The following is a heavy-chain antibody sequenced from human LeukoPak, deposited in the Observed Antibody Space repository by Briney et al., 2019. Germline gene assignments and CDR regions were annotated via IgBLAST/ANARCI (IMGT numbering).Heavy chain of an antibody. CDR2: INPNSGGT. V-gene: IGHV1-2*02. CDR1: GYTFTGYY. Sequence: ASVKVSCKASGYTFTGYYMHWVRQAPGQGLEWMGWINPNSGGTNYAQKFQGRVTMTRDTSISTAYMELSRLRPDDTAVYYCARGASVGATGYFDYWGQGTLVTVSS. J-gene: IGHJ4*02. D-gene: IGHD1-26*01. CDR3: ARGASVGATGYFDY.